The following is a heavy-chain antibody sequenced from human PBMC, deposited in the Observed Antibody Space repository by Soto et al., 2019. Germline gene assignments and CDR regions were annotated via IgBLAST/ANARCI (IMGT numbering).Heavy chain of an antibody. Sequence: EVQLLESGGGLVQPGGSLRLSCAVSGFTFSTYAMSWVRQVPGKGLEWVSFISSGAGSTYYADSVKGRFTISRDNSKNTLYLQTNSLRAEDTAVYYCAKAHGDSSGWGFDPWGQGTLVTVSS. V-gene: IGHV3-23*01. CDR3: AKAHGDSSGWGFDP. CDR2: ISSGAGST. J-gene: IGHJ5*02. D-gene: IGHD6-19*01. CDR1: GFTFSTYA.